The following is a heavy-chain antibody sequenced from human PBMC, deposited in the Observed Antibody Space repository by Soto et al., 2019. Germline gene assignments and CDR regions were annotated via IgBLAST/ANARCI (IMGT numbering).Heavy chain of an antibody. CDR1: GGSISSGGYY. CDR3: ARDDHYGSGSYGNWFDP. J-gene: IGHJ5*02. Sequence: SETLSLTCTVSGGSISSGGYYWSWIRQHPGKGLEWIGYIYYSGSTYYNPSLKSRVTISVDTSKNQFSLKLSSVTAADTAVYYCARDDHYGSGSYGNWFDPWGQGTLVTVS. D-gene: IGHD3-10*01. CDR2: IYYSGST. V-gene: IGHV4-31*03.